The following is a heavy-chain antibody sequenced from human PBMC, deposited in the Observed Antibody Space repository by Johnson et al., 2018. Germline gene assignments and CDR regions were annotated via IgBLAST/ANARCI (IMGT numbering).Heavy chain of an antibody. D-gene: IGHD3-16*02. CDR2: IYYSGST. CDR3: ARSMANYDYVWGSYRSYYYYGMDV. CDR1: GGSISSYY. J-gene: IGHJ6*02. V-gene: IGHV4-59*01. Sequence: QVQLQESGPGLVKXSETLSLTCTVSGGSISSYYWSWIRQPPGKGLEWIGYIYYSGSTNYNPSLKSRVTISVDTSKNQFSLKLSSVTAADTAVYYCARSMANYDYVWGSYRSYYYYGMDVWGQGTTVTVSS.